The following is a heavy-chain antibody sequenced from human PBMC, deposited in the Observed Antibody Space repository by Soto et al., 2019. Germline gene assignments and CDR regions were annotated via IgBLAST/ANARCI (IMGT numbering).Heavy chain of an antibody. CDR2: IYWDDDK. CDR1: GFSLTTSGVG. D-gene: IGHD4-17*01. CDR3: AHRRYGDYSIGF. J-gene: IGHJ4*02. V-gene: IGHV2-5*02. Sequence: KESGPTLVKPTQTLTLTCTFSGFSLTTSGVGVGWIRQPPGKALEWLALIYWDDDKRYSPSLKSRVTITKDTSKNQVVLTMTNMDPVDTATYYCAHRRYGDYSIGFWGQGTLVPVSS.